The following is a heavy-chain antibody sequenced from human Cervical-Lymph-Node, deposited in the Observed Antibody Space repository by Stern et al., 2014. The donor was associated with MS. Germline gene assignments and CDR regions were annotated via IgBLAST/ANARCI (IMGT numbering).Heavy chain of an antibody. CDR1: GGSISSYY. Sequence: QVQLQESGPGLVKPSETLSLTCTVSGGSISSYYWSWIRQPPGKGLEWIGYIYYSGSTNYNPSLKSRVTISVDTSKNQFSLKLSSVTAADTAVYYCARDKYYDYVWGTPVGFDPWGQGTLVTVSS. CDR2: IYYSGST. CDR3: ARDKYYDYVWGTPVGFDP. D-gene: IGHD3-16*01. J-gene: IGHJ5*02. V-gene: IGHV4-59*01.